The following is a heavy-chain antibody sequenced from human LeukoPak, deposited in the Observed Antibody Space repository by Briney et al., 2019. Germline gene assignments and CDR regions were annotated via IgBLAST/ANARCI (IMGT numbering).Heavy chain of an antibody. Sequence: PGGSLRLSCVASGFTFSSYWMTWVRQAPGKGLEWMAIIKQDGSETYYVDSVKGRFTISRDNAKNSLYLQMNTLRAEDTAVYYCARAGPRPSIIDLTDIWGQGTLVTVSS. CDR1: GFTFSSYW. V-gene: IGHV3-7*01. J-gene: IGHJ4*02. CDR2: IKQDGSET. D-gene: IGHD1-14*01. CDR3: ARAGPRPSIIDLTDI.